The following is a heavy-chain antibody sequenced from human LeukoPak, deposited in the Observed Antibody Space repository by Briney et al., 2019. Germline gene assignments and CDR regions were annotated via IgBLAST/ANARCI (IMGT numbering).Heavy chain of an antibody. J-gene: IGHJ5*02. Sequence: GASVKVSCKASGYTFTGYYMHWVRQAPGQGLEWMGWINPNSGGTNYAQKFQGRVTMTRDTSISTAYMELSRLKSDDTAVYYCATCIATCIVGAVGYLRGANWFDPWGQGTLVTVSS. CDR2: INPNSGGT. D-gene: IGHD1-26*01. CDR3: ATCIATCIVGAVGYLRGANWFDP. V-gene: IGHV1-2*02. CDR1: GYTFTGYY.